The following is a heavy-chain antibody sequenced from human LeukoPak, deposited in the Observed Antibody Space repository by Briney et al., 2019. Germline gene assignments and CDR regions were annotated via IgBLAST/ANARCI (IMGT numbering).Heavy chain of an antibody. J-gene: IGHJ3*02. CDR2: INQDGSEK. Sequence: PGGSLRLSCAASGFTFSSYSMTWVRQAPGKGLEWVANINQDGSEKYYVDSVKGRFTTSRDNAKNSLYLQMNSLRAEDTAVYYCARDDAFDIWGQGTMVTVSS. CDR3: ARDDAFDI. CDR1: GFTFSSYS. V-gene: IGHV3-7*01.